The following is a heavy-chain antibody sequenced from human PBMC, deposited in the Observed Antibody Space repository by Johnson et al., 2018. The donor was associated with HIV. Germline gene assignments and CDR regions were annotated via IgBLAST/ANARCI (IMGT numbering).Heavy chain of an antibody. CDR2: ISYDGSNK. J-gene: IGHJ3*02. Sequence: QVQLVESGGGVVQPGRSLRLSCAASGFTFSSYAMHWVRQAPGKGLEWVALISYDGSNKYYADSVKGRFTFSRDHSKNTLYLQMNSLRAEDTALYYCAKDLRIAVAGVAFDIWGQGTMVTVSS. D-gene: IGHD6-19*01. CDR3: AKDLRIAVAGVAFDI. CDR1: GFTFSSYA. V-gene: IGHV3-30*04.